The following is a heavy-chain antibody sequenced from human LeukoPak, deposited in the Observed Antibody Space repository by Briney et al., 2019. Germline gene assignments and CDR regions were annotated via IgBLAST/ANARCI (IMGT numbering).Heavy chain of an antibody. V-gene: IGHV3-21*01. CDR1: GFTFSSYS. J-gene: IGHJ5*02. CDR2: ISSSSYI. Sequence: GGSLRLSCAASGFTFSSYSMNWVRQAPGKGLEWVSSISSSSYIYYADSVKGRFTISRDNAKNSLYLQMNSLRAEDTAVYYCARVGYSSGWYGAFGWFDPWGQGTLVTVSS. D-gene: IGHD6-19*01. CDR3: ARVGYSSGWYGAFGWFDP.